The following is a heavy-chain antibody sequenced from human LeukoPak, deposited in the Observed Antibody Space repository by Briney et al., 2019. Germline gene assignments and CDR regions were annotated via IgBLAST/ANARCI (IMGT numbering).Heavy chain of an antibody. D-gene: IGHD4-17*01. J-gene: IGHJ3*02. Sequence: SETLSLTCTVSGGSISRYYWSWLRQPPGKGLEWIGYIYYSGSTNYNPSLKSRVTISVDTSKNQFSLKLSSVTAADTAVYYCARSDYVDAFDIWGQGTMVTVSS. V-gene: IGHV4-59*01. CDR3: ARSDYVDAFDI. CDR2: IYYSGST. CDR1: GGSISRYY.